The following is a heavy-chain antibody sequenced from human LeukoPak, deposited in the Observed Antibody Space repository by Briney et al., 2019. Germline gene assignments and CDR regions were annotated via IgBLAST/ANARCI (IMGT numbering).Heavy chain of an antibody. V-gene: IGHV3-21*01. CDR1: GFTFSSYS. CDR2: ISSTRTYI. CDR3: ARDRIGYCSATSCFVNSYYYMDV. J-gene: IGHJ6*03. Sequence: GGSLRLSCAASGFTFSSYSMNWVRQAPGKGLEWVSSISSTRTYIYYADSVKGRFTISRDNAKNSLYLQMNSLRAEDTAVYFCARDRIGYCSATSCFVNSYYYMDVWGKGTTVTVS. D-gene: IGHD2-2*01.